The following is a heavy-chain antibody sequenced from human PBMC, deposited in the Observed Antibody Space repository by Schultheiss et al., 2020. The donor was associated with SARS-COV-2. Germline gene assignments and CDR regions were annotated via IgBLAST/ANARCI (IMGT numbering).Heavy chain of an antibody. J-gene: IGHJ5*02. CDR3: ARIRLYSSSSYP. CDR1: GGSISSGDYY. CDR2: IYTSGST. V-gene: IGHV4-61*02. D-gene: IGHD6-6*01. Sequence: SETLSLTCTVSGGSISSGDYYWSWIRQPAGKGLEWIGRIYTSGSTNYNPSLKSRVTMSVDTSKNQFSLKLSSVTAADTAVYYCARIRLYSSSSYPWGQGTLVTVSS.